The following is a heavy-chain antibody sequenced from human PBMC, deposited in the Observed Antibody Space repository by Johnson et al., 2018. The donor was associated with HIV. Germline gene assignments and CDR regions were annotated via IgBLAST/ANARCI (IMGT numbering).Heavy chain of an antibody. CDR1: GFTFSNYA. CDR3: ARDGSGVGVVGFFDI. D-gene: IGHD3-3*01. CDR2: ISYDGSNK. Sequence: QVQLVESGGGVVQPGRSLRLSCAASGFTFSNYAMHWVRQAPGKGLEWVAIISYDGSNKYYADSVKGRFTISRDNSKNTLYLQMNSLRPEDTAVYYCARDGSGVGVVGFFDIWGQGTMVTVSS. J-gene: IGHJ3*02. V-gene: IGHV3-30-3*01.